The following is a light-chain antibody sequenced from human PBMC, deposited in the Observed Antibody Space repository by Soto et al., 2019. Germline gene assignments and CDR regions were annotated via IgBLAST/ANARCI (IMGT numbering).Light chain of an antibody. V-gene: IGLV2-8*01. CDR2: EVD. CDR1: SSDVGSYNY. CDR3: SSFAGSNGVL. J-gene: IGLJ2*01. Sequence: QSALTQPPSASGSPGQSVTISCTGTSSDVGSYNYVSWYQQHPGKAPKLMIYEVDKRPSGVPDRLSGSKSGNTASLTVSGLQAEDEADYYCSSFAGSNGVLFGGGTKLTVL.